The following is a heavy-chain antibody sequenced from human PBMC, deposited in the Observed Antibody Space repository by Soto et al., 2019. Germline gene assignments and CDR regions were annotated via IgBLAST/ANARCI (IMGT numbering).Heavy chain of an antibody. J-gene: IGHJ4*02. CDR3: AKDPTRGVGDTFDY. D-gene: IGHD2-8*01. CDR1: GFTFSSYA. Sequence: EVQLLESGGGLVQPGGSLRLSCAASGFTFSSYAMSWVRQAPGKGLEWVSAISGSGGSTYYADSVKGRFTISRDNSKNTLYLQMNRLRDADTAVYYCAKDPTRGVGDTFDYWGQGTLVTVSS. V-gene: IGHV3-23*01. CDR2: ISGSGGST.